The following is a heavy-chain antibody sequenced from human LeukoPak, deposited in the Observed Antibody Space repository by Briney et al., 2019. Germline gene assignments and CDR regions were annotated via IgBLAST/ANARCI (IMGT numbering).Heavy chain of an antibody. V-gene: IGHV1-2*02. CDR1: GYTFTGYY. CDR2: INPNSGGT. CDR3: ARDLTTAIYYFDY. J-gene: IGHJ4*02. D-gene: IGHD2-21*02. Sequence: ASVKVSCKASGYTFTGYYMHWVRQAPGQGLEWMGWINPNSGGTNYAQKFQSRVTMTRDTSISTAYMELSRLRSDDTAVYYCARDLTTAIYYFDYWGQGTLVTVSS.